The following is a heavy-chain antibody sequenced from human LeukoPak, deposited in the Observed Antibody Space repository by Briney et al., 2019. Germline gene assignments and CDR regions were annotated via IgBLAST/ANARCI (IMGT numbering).Heavy chain of an antibody. CDR1: GFTFSSYS. CDR3: ARAWDYSGSYDY. D-gene: IGHD1-26*01. CDR2: ISYDGSNK. Sequence: GGSLRLSCAASGFTFSSYSMNWVRQAPGKGLEWVAVISYDGSNKYYADSVKGRFTISRDNSKNTLYLQMNSLRAEDTAVYYCARAWDYSGSYDYWGQGTLVTVSS. V-gene: IGHV3-30*03. J-gene: IGHJ4*02.